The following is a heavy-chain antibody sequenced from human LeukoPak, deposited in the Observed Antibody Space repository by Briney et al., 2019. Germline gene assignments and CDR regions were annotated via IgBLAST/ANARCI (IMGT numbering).Heavy chain of an antibody. CDR2: ISYDGSNK. D-gene: IGHD6-13*01. V-gene: IGHV3-30*04. J-gene: IGHJ4*02. Sequence: GGSLRLSCAASGFTFSSYAMHWVRQAPGKGLEWVAVISYDGSNKYYADSVKGRFTISRDNSKNTLYLQMNSLRAGDTAVYYCARYAQQLVDYWGQGTLVTVSS. CDR1: GFTFSSYA. CDR3: ARYAQQLVDY.